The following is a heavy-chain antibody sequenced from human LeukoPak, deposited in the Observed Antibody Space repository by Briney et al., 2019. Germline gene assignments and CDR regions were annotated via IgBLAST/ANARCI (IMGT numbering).Heavy chain of an antibody. CDR1: GFTFDNYA. Sequence: GGSLRLSCAASGFTFDNYAMPWVRQAPGKGLEWVSAITWNGGYTYYADSVQGRFILSRDNAKNTLSLQINSLTGEDTALYNCARVAGSSSIRPFHFWGQGTVVIVPS. CDR2: ITWNGGYT. CDR3: ARVAGSSSIRPFHF. V-gene: IGHV3-20*01. D-gene: IGHD1-26*01. J-gene: IGHJ4*02.